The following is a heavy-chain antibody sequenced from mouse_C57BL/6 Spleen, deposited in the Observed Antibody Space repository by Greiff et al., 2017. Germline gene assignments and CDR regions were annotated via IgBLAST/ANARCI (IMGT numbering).Heavy chain of an antibody. J-gene: IGHJ4*01. CDR1: GYTFTSYW. CDR2: IHPNSGST. Sequence: VQLQQPGAELVKPGASVKLSCKASGYTFTSYWMHWVKQSPGQGLEWIGMIHPNSGSTNYNERFKSKATLTVDKSSSTAYMQLSSLTSEDSAVYYCARRYDGYFYAMDYWGQGTSVTVSS. V-gene: IGHV1-64*01. CDR3: ARRYDGYFYAMDY. D-gene: IGHD2-3*01.